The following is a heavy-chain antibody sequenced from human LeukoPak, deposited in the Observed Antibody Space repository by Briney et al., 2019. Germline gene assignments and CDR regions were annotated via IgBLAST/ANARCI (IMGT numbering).Heavy chain of an antibody. CDR2: INSDGSST. V-gene: IGHV3-74*01. Sequence: GGSLRLSCAASGFTFSSYWMHWVRQAPGKGLVWVSRINSDGSSTSYADSMKGRFTISGDNAKNTLYLQMNSLRAEDTAVYYCAQGDYDYVWGSYQKLDYWGQGTLVTVSS. J-gene: IGHJ4*02. CDR3: AQGDYDYVWGSYQKLDY. CDR1: GFTFSSYW. D-gene: IGHD3-16*02.